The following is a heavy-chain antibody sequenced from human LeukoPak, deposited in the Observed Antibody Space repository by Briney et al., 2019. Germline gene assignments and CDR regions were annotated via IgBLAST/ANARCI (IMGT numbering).Heavy chain of an antibody. J-gene: IGHJ4*02. Sequence: GGSLRLSCAASGFTFSSYPLHWVRQVPGKGLEWVAVISYDGSKKYHANSVKGRFTISRDNSKNTLYLQMNSLKPEDTAVYYCARDFGAGWEEPKYSFDYWGQGILVTVSS. CDR1: GFTFSSYP. CDR2: ISYDGSKK. D-gene: IGHD3-10*01. V-gene: IGHV3-30-3*01. CDR3: ARDFGAGWEEPKYSFDY.